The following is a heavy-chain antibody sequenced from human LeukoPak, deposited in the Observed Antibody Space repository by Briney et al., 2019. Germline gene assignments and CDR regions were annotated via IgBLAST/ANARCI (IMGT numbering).Heavy chain of an antibody. CDR3: VSPRGFSYGYFDY. Sequence: PSETLSLTCTVSGGSISSGTYYWGWIRQPPGKGLEWIGTIYYSGSTYYNPSLKSRVTISADTSKNQFSLTLGSVSATDTAVYYCVSPRGFSYGYFDYWGQGTLVTVSS. V-gene: IGHV4-39*01. J-gene: IGHJ4*02. CDR2: IYYSGST. CDR1: GGSISSGTYY. D-gene: IGHD5-18*01.